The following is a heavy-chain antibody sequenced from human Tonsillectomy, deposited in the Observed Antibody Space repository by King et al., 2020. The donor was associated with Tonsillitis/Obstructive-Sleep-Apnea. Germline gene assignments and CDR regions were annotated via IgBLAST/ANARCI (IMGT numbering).Heavy chain of an antibody. V-gene: IGHV3-9*01. J-gene: IGHJ6*03. CDR3: AKALGVYLMYDGDFYYLDV. Sequence: DVQLVESGGGLVQPGRALRLSCAASGFTFDDYAMHWVRQAPGKGLEWVSGISWNSGSISYADSVKGRFTISRDNAKDSLYVQMNSLRAEDTAFCYCAKALGVYLMYDGDFYYLDVWGKGTTVTVSS. CDR1: GFTFDDYA. D-gene: IGHD3-16*01. CDR2: ISWNSGSI.